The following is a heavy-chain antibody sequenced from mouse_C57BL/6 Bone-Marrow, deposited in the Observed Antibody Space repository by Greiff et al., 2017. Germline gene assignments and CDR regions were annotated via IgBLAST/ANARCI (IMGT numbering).Heavy chain of an antibody. V-gene: IGHV1-69*01. CDR3: AREGLDGYYPAY. CDR2: IDPSDSYT. D-gene: IGHD2-3*01. J-gene: IGHJ3*01. CDR1: GYTFTSYW. Sequence: QVQLQQPGAELVMPGASVKLSCKASGYTFTSYWMHWVKQRPGQGLEWIGEIDPSDSYTNYNQKFKGKSTLTVDKSSSTAYMQLRSLTSEDSAVYFCAREGLDGYYPAYWGQGTLVTVSA.